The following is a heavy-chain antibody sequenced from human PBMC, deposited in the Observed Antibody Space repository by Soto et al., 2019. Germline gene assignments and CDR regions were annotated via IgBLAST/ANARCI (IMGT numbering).Heavy chain of an antibody. J-gene: IGHJ6*02. CDR2: ISGSGGST. CDR3: AKGYRIAAADDYYYYGMDV. Sequence: GGSLRLSCAASGFTFSSYAMSWVRQAPGKGLEWVSAISGSGGSTYYADSVKGRFTISRDNSKNTLYLQMNSLRAEDTAVYYCAKGYRIAAADDYYYYGMDVWGQGTTVTVSS. CDR1: GFTFSSYA. D-gene: IGHD6-13*01. V-gene: IGHV3-23*01.